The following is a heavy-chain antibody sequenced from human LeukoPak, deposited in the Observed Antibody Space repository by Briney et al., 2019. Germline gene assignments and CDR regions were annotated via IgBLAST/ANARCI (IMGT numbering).Heavy chain of an antibody. J-gene: IGHJ3*02. CDR2: IYYSGST. D-gene: IGHD6-13*01. CDR3: ANPIAAGFDAFDI. CDR1: RASISSSSYY. Sequence: PSETLSLTCTVSRASISSSSYYWGWIRQPPGKGLEWIGSIYYSGSTYYNPSLKSRVTISVDTSKNQFSLKLSSVTAADTAVYYCANPIAAGFDAFDIWGQGTMVTVSS. V-gene: IGHV4-39*07.